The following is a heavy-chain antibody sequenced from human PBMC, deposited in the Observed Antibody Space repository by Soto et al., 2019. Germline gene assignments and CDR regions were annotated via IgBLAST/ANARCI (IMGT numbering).Heavy chain of an antibody. J-gene: IGHJ6*02. CDR1: GGTFSSYT. CDR2: IIPILGIA. Sequence: GASVKVSCKASGGTFSSYTISWVRQAPGQGLEWMGRIIPILGIANYAQKFRGRVTITADKSTSTAYMELSSLRSEDTAVYYCASSSSTYYGMDVWGQGTTVTVSS. CDR3: ASSSSTYYGMDV. V-gene: IGHV1-69*02.